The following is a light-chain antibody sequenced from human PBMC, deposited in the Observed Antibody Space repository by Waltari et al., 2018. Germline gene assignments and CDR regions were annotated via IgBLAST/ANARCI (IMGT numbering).Light chain of an antibody. CDR3: SSYTTALTWV. V-gene: IGLV2-14*01. J-gene: IGLJ3*02. CDR2: EVT. CDR1: SGYFNLYNY. Sequence: QSALTQPASLSGSPGQSITISCTGVSGYFNLYNYVSWYQHQPGKAPRLIIYEVTKLPSGISYRFSGSKSDNTASLTISGLQAEDEADYYCSSYTTALTWVFGGGTKLTVL.